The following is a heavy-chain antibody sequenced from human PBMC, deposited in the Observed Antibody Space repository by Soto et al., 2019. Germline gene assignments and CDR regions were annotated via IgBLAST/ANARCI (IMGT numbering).Heavy chain of an antibody. Sequence: QVQLVQSGAEVKKPGASVKVSCTSSGYTFTDYFIHWVRQAPGQGLEWMGYINPNTGGTNYAQKFQGRVTMARDTSITSAYMELSWLTSDDTAVYYCATSLSTIAARPDYSGQGTLVTVSS. V-gene: IGHV1-2*02. CDR1: GYTFTDYF. CDR2: INPNTGGT. J-gene: IGHJ4*02. D-gene: IGHD6-6*01. CDR3: ATSLSTIAARPDY.